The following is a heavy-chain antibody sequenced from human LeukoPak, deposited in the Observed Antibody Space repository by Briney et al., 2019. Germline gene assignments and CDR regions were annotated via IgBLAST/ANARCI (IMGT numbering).Heavy chain of an antibody. Sequence: PGGSLRLSCAASGFTFSSYGMHWVRQAPGKGLEWVAVIWYDGSSKYYADSVKGRFTISRDNSKNTLYLQMNSLRAEDTAVYYCARSFGEFGNAFDIWGQGTVVTVSS. V-gene: IGHV3-33*01. D-gene: IGHD3-10*01. CDR1: GFTFSSYG. J-gene: IGHJ3*02. CDR2: IWYDGSSK. CDR3: ARSFGEFGNAFDI.